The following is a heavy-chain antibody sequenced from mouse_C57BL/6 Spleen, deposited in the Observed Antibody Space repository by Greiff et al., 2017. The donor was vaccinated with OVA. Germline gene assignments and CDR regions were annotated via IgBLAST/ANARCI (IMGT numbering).Heavy chain of an antibody. CDR2: IDPSDSYT. CDR3: ARGVNYFNAMDY. J-gene: IGHJ4*01. V-gene: IGHV1-59*01. Sequence: QVQLQQPGAELVRPGTSVKLSCKASGYTFTSYWMHWVKQRPGQGLEWIGVIDPSDSYTNYNQKFKGKATLTVDTSSSTAYMQLSSLTSEDSAVYYCARGVNYFNAMDYWGQGTSVTVAA. CDR1: GYTFTSYW. D-gene: IGHD2-1*01.